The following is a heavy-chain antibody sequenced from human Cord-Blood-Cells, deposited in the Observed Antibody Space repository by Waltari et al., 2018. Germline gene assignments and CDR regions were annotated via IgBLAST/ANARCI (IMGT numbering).Heavy chain of an antibody. CDR3: ARDGEYDFWSGYYDY. CDR1: GFTFSSYW. V-gene: IGHV3-74*01. D-gene: IGHD3-3*01. J-gene: IGHJ4*02. Sequence: EVQLVESGGGLVQPGGSLRLSCAASGFTFSSYWMHWVRPAPGKGLVWVSRVNSDGSSTSYADSVECRFTISRDNAKNTLYLQMNSRRAEDTAVYYCARDGEYDFWSGYYDYWGQGTLVTVSS. CDR2: VNSDGSST.